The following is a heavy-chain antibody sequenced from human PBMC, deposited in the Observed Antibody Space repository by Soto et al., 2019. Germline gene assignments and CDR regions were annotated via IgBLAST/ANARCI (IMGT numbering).Heavy chain of an antibody. Sequence: EVQLLESGGGLVQPGGSLRLACAASGFTFSNYGLSWVRQAPGKGLQWVSSISANGGATYYADSVEGRFTISRDNSKRTLYLQMNNLRAEDTALYFRAKGGAVITTFFDPWGRGTLVTVSS. CDR2: ISANGGAT. CDR1: GFTFSNYG. J-gene: IGHJ2*01. V-gene: IGHV3-23*01. D-gene: IGHD3-22*01. CDR3: AKGGAVITTFFDP.